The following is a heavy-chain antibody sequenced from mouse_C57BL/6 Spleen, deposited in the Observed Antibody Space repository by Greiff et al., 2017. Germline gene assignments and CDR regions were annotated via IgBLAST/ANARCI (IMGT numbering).Heavy chain of an antibody. J-gene: IGHJ3*01. D-gene: IGHD2-4*01. CDR3: AREVYYDYDGGRFAY. V-gene: IGHV1-82*01. Sequence: QVQLKQSGPELVKPGASVKISCKASGYAFSSSWMNWVKQRPGKGLEWIGRIYPGDGDTNYNGKLKGRATLTADKSSSTAYMQLSSLTSEDSAVYFCAREVYYDYDGGRFAYWGQGTLVTVSA. CDR2: IYPGDGDT. CDR1: GYAFSSSW.